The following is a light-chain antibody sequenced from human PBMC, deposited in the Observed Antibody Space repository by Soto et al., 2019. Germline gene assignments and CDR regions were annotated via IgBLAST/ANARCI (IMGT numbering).Light chain of an antibody. CDR2: KAS. CDR1: QSISSW. J-gene: IGKJ4*01. CDR3: QQNNSSPLT. Sequence: DIQMTQSPSTLSASVGDRVTITCRASQSISSWLAWYQQKPGKAPKLLIYKASSLESGVPSMFSGSRSGTEFNLIISNLPPDDFSTYSYQQNNSSPLTFGGGTKMESK. V-gene: IGKV1-5*03.